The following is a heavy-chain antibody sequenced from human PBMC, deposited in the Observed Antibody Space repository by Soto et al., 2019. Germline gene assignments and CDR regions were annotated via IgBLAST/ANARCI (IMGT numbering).Heavy chain of an antibody. D-gene: IGHD3-3*01. Sequence: SLRLSCTASGFTFGDYAMSWVRQAPGKGLEWVGFIRSKAYGGTTEYAASVKGRFTISRDDSKSIAYLQMNSLKTEDTAVYYCTTREITIFGVVIIDYWGQGTLVTVSS. J-gene: IGHJ4*02. CDR1: GFTFGDYA. CDR2: IRSKAYGGTT. CDR3: TTREITIFGVVIIDY. V-gene: IGHV3-49*04.